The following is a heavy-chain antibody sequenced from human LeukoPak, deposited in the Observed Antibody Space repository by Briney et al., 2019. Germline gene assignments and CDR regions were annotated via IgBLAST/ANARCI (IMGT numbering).Heavy chain of an antibody. J-gene: IGHJ4*02. V-gene: IGHV1-18*01. CDR1: GYTFTSYG. CDR2: ISAYNGNT. CDR3: ARVALVYSGYEGYDY. Sequence: ASVKVSCKASGYTFTSYGISWARQAPGQGLEWMGWISAYNGNTNYAQKLQGRVTMTTDTSTSTAYMELRSLRSDDTAVYYCARVALVYSGYEGYDYWGQGTLVTVSS. D-gene: IGHD5-12*01.